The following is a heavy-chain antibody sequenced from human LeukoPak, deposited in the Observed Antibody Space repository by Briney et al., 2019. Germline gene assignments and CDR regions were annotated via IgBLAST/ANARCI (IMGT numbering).Heavy chain of an antibody. J-gene: IGHJ4*02. V-gene: IGHV1-24*01. CDR3: ATQQPATMVRGVMVY. Sequence: ASVKVSCKVSGYTLTELSMHWVRQDHGKGLEWMGGFDPEDGEAIYAQKFQGRVTMTEDTSTDTAYMELSSLRSEDTAVYYCATQQPATMVRGVMVYWGQGTLVTVSS. CDR1: GYTLTELS. CDR2: FDPEDGEA. D-gene: IGHD3-10*01.